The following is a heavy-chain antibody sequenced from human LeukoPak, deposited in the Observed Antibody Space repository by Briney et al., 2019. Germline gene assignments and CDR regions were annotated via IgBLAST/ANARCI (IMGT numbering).Heavy chain of an antibody. CDR3: VRSASGSYSGGVDY. D-gene: IGHD3-10*01. V-gene: IGHV3-7*01. J-gene: IGHJ4*02. CDR1: GFTFSDFW. CDR2: IKQDGSEK. Sequence: GGSLRLSCAASGFTFSDFWMSWVRQAPGKGLEWVANIKQDGSEKYYVDSVKGRFTISRDNAKNSLYLQMNSLRAEDTAVYYCVRSASGSYSGGVDYWGQGTLVTVSS.